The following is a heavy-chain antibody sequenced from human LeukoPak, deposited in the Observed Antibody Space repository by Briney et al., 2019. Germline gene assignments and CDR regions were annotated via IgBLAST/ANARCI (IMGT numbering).Heavy chain of an antibody. Sequence: SVKVSCKASGGTFSSYAISWVRQAPGQGLEWMGGIVPIFGTANYAQKFQGRVTVTADESTSTAYMELSSLRSEDTAVYYCARPYDSSGYTYGMDVWGQGTTVTVSS. V-gene: IGHV1-69*13. CDR2: IVPIFGTA. CDR1: GGTFSSYA. J-gene: IGHJ6*02. CDR3: ARPYDSSGYTYGMDV. D-gene: IGHD3-22*01.